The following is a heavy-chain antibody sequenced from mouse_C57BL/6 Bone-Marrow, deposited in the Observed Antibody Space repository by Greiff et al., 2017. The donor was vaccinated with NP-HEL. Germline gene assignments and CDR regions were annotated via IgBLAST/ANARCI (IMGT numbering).Heavy chain of an antibody. D-gene: IGHD1-1*01. CDR2: INYDGSST. CDR3: ARGAVVAHWYFDV. Sequence: EVQLQESEGGLVQPGSSMKLSCTASGFTFSDYYMAWVRQVPEKGLEWVANINYDGSSTYYLDSLKSRFIISRDNAKNILYLQMSSLKSEDTATYYCARGAVVAHWYFDVWGTGTTVTVSS. J-gene: IGHJ1*03. CDR1: GFTFSDYY. V-gene: IGHV5-16*01.